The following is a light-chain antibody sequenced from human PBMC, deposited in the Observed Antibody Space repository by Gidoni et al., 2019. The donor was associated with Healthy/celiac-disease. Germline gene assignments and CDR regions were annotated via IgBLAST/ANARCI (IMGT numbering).Light chain of an antibody. CDR3: QKYNSAPRGT. J-gene: IGKJ1*01. V-gene: IGKV1-27*01. CDR2: AAS. Sequence: DIQMTQSPSSLSASVGDRVTITCRASQGISNYLAWYQQKPGKVPKLLIYAASTLQSGVPSRFSGSGSGTDFTLIISSLQPEDVATYYCQKYNSAPRGTFGQGTKVEIK. CDR1: QGISNY.